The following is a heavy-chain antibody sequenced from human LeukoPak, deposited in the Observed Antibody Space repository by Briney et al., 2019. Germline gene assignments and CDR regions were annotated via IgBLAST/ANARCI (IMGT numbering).Heavy chain of an antibody. J-gene: IGHJ3*02. V-gene: IGHV4-34*01. CDR3: ARGDYANDAFDI. Sequence: PSETLSLTCAVYGGSFSGYYWSWIRQPPGKGLEWIGEINHSGSTNYNPSLKSGVTISVDTSKNQFSLKLSSVTAADTAVYYCARGDYANDAFDIWGQGTMVTVSS. D-gene: IGHD4-17*01. CDR1: GGSFSGYY. CDR2: INHSGST.